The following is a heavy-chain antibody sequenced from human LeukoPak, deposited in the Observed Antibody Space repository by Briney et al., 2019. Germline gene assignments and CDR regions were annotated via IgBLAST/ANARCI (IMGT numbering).Heavy chain of an antibody. CDR3: ARDGTLFGLYGMDV. CDR2: ISSSSYT. Sequence: PGGSLRLSCAASGFTFSDYYMSWIRQAPGKGLEWVSYISSSSYTNYADSVKGRFTISRDNAKNSLYLQMNSLRAEDTAVYYCARDGTLFGLYGMDVWGQGTTVTVSS. V-gene: IGHV3-11*05. D-gene: IGHD1-1*01. J-gene: IGHJ6*02. CDR1: GFTFSDYY.